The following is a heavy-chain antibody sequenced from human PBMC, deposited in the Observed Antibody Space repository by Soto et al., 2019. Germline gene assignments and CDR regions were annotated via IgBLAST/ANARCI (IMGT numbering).Heavy chain of an antibody. D-gene: IGHD3-3*01. CDR1: GFSFGTYW. CDR3: ARDVGPVTIFGEALSGYFDF. V-gene: IGHV3-7*03. J-gene: IGHJ4*02. Sequence: EVQLVESGGGLVQPGGSLRLSCAVSGFSFGTYWMSWVRQAPGKGLEWLSSIKEDGSERYYLDSVKGRFTISRDNAKDSLSLQMTSLRGENTAFYSCARDVGPVTIFGEALSGYFDFWGQGALVTVSS. CDR2: IKEDGSER.